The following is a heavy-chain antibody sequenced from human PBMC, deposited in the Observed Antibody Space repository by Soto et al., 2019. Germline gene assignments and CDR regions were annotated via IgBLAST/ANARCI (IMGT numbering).Heavy chain of an antibody. CDR3: ASGRGYCSESSCSYFDYFQH. V-gene: IGHV3-30*03. CDR2: ISNDGSNK. D-gene: IGHD2-2*01. Sequence: QVPLVESGGGVGQPGTSLRLSCAASGLTFNTYAMNWIRLAPGKGLEWVAVISNDGSNKYYADSVKGRFTISRDNSKNTVYLQMNSLRGEDTGVYYCASGRGYCSESSCSYFDYFQHWGQGALVIVSS. J-gene: IGHJ1*01. CDR1: GLTFNTYA.